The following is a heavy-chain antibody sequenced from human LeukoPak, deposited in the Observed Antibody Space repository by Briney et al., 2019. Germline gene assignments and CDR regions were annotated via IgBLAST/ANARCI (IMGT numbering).Heavy chain of an antibody. Sequence: SETLSLTCTVSGGSISSYYWSWIRQPPGKGLEWIGYIYYSGSTYYNPSLKSRVTISVDTSKNQFSLKLSSVTAADTAVYYCARVRLYDSSSYYFDYWGQGTLVTVSS. V-gene: IGHV4-59*12. CDR1: GGSISSYY. CDR2: IYYSGST. D-gene: IGHD3-22*01. CDR3: ARVRLYDSSSYYFDY. J-gene: IGHJ4*02.